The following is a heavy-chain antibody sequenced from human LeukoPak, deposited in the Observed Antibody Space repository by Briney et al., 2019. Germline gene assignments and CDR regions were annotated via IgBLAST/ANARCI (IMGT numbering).Heavy chain of an antibody. CDR1: EYTFTGYY. CDR3: ARGDFDWFY. V-gene: IGHV1-2*02. Sequence: ASVKVSCKTSEYTFTGYYMHWVRQAPGQGLEWMGWINPNSGATNYAQKFQGRVTMTTDTSTSTAYMELRSLRSDDTAVYYCARGDFDWFYWGQGILVTVSS. CDR2: INPNSGAT. D-gene: IGHD3-9*01. J-gene: IGHJ4*02.